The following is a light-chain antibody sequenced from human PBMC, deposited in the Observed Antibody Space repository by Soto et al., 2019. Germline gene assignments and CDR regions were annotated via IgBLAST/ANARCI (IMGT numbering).Light chain of an antibody. CDR1: QSVTSW. Sequence: DVQMTQSPSTLSASVGDRATITCRASQSVTSWLAWYQQKPGKAPKVLIYDASRLESGVPSRFSGSGSGTEFTLTISSLHPDDFATYYCQHYNSYPGTFGQGTKVEIK. CDR2: DAS. CDR3: QHYNSYPGT. J-gene: IGKJ1*01. V-gene: IGKV1-5*01.